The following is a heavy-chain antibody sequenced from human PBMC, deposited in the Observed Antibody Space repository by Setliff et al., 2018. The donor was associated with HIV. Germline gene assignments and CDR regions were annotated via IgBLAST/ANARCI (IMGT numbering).Heavy chain of an antibody. D-gene: IGHD5-18*01. CDR1: GGSIINYF. CDR2: IYYSGST. Sequence: KSSETLSLTCSVTGGSIINYFWGWIRMPPGKGLEWIGYIYYSGSTDYNPSLKSRVTIPVDTSKNQVSLKLNSVTAADTAVYYCARSPGVDTNMAFDYWGQGTLVTVSS. V-gene: IGHV4-59*01. CDR3: ARSPGVDTNMAFDY. J-gene: IGHJ4*02.